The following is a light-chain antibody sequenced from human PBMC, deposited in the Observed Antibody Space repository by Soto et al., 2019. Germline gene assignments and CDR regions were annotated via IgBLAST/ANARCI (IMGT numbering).Light chain of an antibody. Sequence: VMTQSPATLSVSPGEGATLSCRASQSIGTYLAWYQHKPGQAPRLLIFDASNRATGIPARFSGSGSGTELTLTISGLKFEDFAVYYGQRYKTWPPRTFGGGTKVDI. CDR2: DAS. CDR1: QSIGTY. CDR3: QRYKTWPPRT. V-gene: IGKV3D-15*01. J-gene: IGKJ4*01.